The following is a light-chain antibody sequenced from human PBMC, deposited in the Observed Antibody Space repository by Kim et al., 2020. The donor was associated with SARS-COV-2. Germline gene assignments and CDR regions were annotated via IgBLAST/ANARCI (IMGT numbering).Light chain of an antibody. CDR1: KLGDKY. CDR2: QET. CDR3: QAWDNTWV. V-gene: IGLV3-1*01. J-gene: IGLJ3*02. Sequence: SYELTQPPSVSVSPGQTDTITCSGDKLGDKYSSWYQQQPGQAPVLVIYQETRRPSGIPERFSGSNSGNTATLTISGAQPMDEADYYCQAWDNTWVFGGWTQLTVL.